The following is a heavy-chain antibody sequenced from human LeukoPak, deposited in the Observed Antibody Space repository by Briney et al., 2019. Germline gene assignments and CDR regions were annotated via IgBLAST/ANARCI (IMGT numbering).Heavy chain of an antibody. D-gene: IGHD4-23*01. V-gene: IGHV3-23*01. CDR1: GFTFSSYA. Sequence: PGRSLRLSCAASGFTFSSYAMHWVRQAPGKGLEWVSAISGSGGSTYYADSVKGRFTISRDNSKNTLYLQMNSLRAEDTAVYYCAKGTTVVRVYYFDYWGQGTLVTVSS. CDR3: AKGTTVVRVYYFDY. CDR2: ISGSGGST. J-gene: IGHJ4*02.